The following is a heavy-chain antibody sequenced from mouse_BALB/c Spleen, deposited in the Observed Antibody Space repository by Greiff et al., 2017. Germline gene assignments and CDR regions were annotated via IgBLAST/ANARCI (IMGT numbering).Heavy chain of an antibody. CDR1: GYTFTSYW. CDR3: ARTSIGRYDEDYYAMDY. J-gene: IGHJ4*01. Sequence: DLVKPGASVKLSFKASGYTFTSYWINWIKQRPGQGLEWIGRIAPGSGSTYYNEMFKGKATLTVDTSSSTAYIQLSSLSSEDSAVYFCARTSIGRYDEDYYAMDYWGQGTSVTVSS. CDR2: IAPGSGST. D-gene: IGHD2-14*01. V-gene: IGHV1S41*01.